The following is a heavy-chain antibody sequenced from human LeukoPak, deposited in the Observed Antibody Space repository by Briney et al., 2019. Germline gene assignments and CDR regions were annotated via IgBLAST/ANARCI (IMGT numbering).Heavy chain of an antibody. CDR3: VRGQSSHFDY. CDR2: IKCDGSEK. D-gene: IGHD6-6*01. J-gene: IGHJ4*02. V-gene: IGHV3-52*01. Sequence: PGGSLRLSCAASGFTFSSSWMHWVCQAPEKGLEWVADIKCDGSEKYYVDSVKGRLTISRDNAKNALYLQVNGLRAEDMTVYYCVRGQSSHFDYWGQGTLVTVSS. CDR1: GFTFSSSW.